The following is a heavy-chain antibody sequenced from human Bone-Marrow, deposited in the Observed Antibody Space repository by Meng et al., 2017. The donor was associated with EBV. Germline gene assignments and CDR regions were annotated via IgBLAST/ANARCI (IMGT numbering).Heavy chain of an antibody. J-gene: IGHJ4*02. CDR1: GYTFTSYA. V-gene: IGHV7-4-1*02. Sequence: QLQLVHSGSDLQKHVTLVRLSCKASGYTFTSYAMNWVRQAPGQGLEWMGWINTKTGKPTYAPGFTGRFVFSLDTSDSTTYLQISSLKTEDSAVYYCARDGGRRLDYWGQGTLVTVSS. CDR2: INTKTGKP. D-gene: IGHD3-16*01. CDR3: ARDGGRRLDY.